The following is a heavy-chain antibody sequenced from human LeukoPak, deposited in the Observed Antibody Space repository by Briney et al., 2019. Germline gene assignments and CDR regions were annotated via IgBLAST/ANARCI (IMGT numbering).Heavy chain of an antibody. CDR2: IYYSGCT. D-gene: IGHD5-12*01. CDR1: GGSISSSSYY. Sequence: SETLSLTCTVSGGSISSSSYYWRWIRQPPGKGREWIGSIYYSGCTYYNPCLKSRVTISVDTSKNQFSLKLSSVTAAGTAVYYCARGLREYSGYDFLVGFNYWGQGTLVTVSS. J-gene: IGHJ4*02. CDR3: ARGLREYSGYDFLVGFNY. V-gene: IGHV4-39*01.